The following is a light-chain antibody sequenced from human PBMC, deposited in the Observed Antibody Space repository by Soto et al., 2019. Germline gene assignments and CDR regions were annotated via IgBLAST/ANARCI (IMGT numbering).Light chain of an antibody. Sequence: EMVLTQSPGTLSLSPGERATLSCRASQSFSTSYLAWYQHKPCQAPRLLIYNTFTRATGIPDRCSSSGSRTDFTLTISRLEPEDVAVYYCQQDGGSPFTFGPGTKVDIK. J-gene: IGKJ3*01. V-gene: IGKV3-20*01. CDR2: NTF. CDR1: QSFSTSY. CDR3: QQDGGSPFT.